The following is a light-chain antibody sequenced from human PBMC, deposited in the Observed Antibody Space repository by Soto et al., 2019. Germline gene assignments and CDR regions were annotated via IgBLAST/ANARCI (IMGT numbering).Light chain of an antibody. J-gene: IGKJ1*01. V-gene: IGKV3-20*01. CDR3: HQYDIPPQT. CDR1: QSVSSSY. Sequence: EIVLTQSPGTLSLSPGDRATLSCRASQSVSSSYLAWYQQKPGRAPRLIIYGASRRATGIPERFSGSESGTDFTLTISRLEPEDFAVYYCHQYDIPPQTFGRGTKVDIK. CDR2: GAS.